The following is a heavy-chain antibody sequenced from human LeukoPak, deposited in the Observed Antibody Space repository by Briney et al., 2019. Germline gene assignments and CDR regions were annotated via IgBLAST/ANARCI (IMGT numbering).Heavy chain of an antibody. CDR3: VREGNELLSKNFDY. V-gene: IGHV1-2*02. CDR1: GFSFTDYY. D-gene: IGHD2-21*02. CDR2: INPHSGGT. J-gene: IGHJ4*02. Sequence: ASVKVSCKASGFSFTDYYMHWVRQAPGQGLEWMGYINPHSGGTSSPQKFQGRVTMTTDTSISAAYMELSSLISDDTAVYYCVREGNELLSKNFDYWGQGTLVTVSS.